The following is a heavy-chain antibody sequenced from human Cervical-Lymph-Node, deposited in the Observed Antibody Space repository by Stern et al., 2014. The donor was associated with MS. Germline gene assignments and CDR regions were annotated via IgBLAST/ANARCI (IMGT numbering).Heavy chain of an antibody. CDR3: ARATSDYIWGSYRYLDY. J-gene: IGHJ4*02. CDR2: ILPMLGIA. D-gene: IGHD3-16*02. V-gene: IGHV1-69*01. Sequence: VQLVESGAEVKKPGSSVKVSCKASGGTFSSYTIGWVRQAPGQGLEWMGGILPMLGIAIYAENFQGRVTITADESTSTAYMDLSSLRSEDTAVYYCARATSDYIWGSYRYLDYWGQGTQVTVSS. CDR1: GGTFSSYT.